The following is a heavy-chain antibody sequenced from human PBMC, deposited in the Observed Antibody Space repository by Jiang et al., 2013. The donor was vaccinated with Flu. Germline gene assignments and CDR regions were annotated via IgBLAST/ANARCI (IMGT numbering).Heavy chain of an antibody. CDR2: VNPVSGTT. Sequence: SGVEVKKPGASVKVSCKASGFHLSDYYMHWVRQAPGQGLEWMGRVNPVSGTTSYAQRFQDRVTLTRDTSISTGYMELSRLRSDDTAVYYCTRHDFRSAYFFHGMDVWGQGTTVTVS. J-gene: IGHJ6*02. CDR3: TRHDFRSAYFFHGMDV. CDR1: GFHLSDYY. D-gene: IGHD3-3*01. V-gene: IGHV1-2*06.